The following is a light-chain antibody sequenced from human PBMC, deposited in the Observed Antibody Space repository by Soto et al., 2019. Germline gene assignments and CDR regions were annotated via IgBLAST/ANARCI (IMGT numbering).Light chain of an antibody. CDR3: QQRASWPYT. CDR1: QSVGSK. V-gene: IGKV3-11*01. CDR2: GAS. Sequence: EIVMTQSPATLSVSPGERATLSCRASQSVGSKLIWYQHKPGQAPRLLIYGASNRATGISARFSGSGSGTDFTLTIGSLEPEESALYYCQQRASWPYTSGQGTKVEIK. J-gene: IGKJ2*01.